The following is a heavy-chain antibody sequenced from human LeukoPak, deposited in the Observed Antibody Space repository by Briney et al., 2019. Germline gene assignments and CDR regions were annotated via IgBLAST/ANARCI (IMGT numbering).Heavy chain of an antibody. CDR3: ARVSTDIVVGRAFDY. CDR1: GGTFSSYA. J-gene: IGHJ4*02. CDR2: MNPNSGNT. Sequence: ASVKVSFKASGGTFSSYAISWVRQATGQGLEWMGWMNPNSGNTGYAQKFQGRVTMTRNTSISTAYMELSSLRSEDTAVCYCARVSTDIVVGRAFDYWGQGTLVTVSS. V-gene: IGHV1-8*02. D-gene: IGHD2-15*01.